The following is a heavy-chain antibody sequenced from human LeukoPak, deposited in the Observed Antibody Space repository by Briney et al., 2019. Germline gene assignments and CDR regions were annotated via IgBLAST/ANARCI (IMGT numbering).Heavy chain of an antibody. V-gene: IGHV3-23*01. CDR1: GFTFSSYA. CDR2: VSGSGVST. D-gene: IGHD1-26*01. J-gene: IGHJ6*02. Sequence: GGSLRLSCAASGFTFSSYAMNWVRQAPGKGLEWVASVSGSGVSTYYADSVKGRFTISRDNSKNTLYLQMNSLRAEDTATYYCAKGKSGQYYYGMDVWGQGTTVTVSS. CDR3: AKGKSGQYYYGMDV.